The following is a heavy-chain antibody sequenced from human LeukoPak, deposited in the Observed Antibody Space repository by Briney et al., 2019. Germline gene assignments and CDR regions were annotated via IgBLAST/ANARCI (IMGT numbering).Heavy chain of an antibody. D-gene: IGHD5-18*01. V-gene: IGHV5-51*01. CDR2: IYPGDSDT. J-gene: IGHJ3*02. CDR3: ARRRGYSYGYLGGIAFDI. Sequence: PGESLKISCKGSGYSFTSYWIGWVRQMPGKGLEWMWIIYPGDSDTRYSPSFQGQVTISADKSISTAYLQWSSLKASDTAMYYCARRRGYSYGYLGGIAFDIWGQGTMVTVSS. CDR1: GYSFTSYW.